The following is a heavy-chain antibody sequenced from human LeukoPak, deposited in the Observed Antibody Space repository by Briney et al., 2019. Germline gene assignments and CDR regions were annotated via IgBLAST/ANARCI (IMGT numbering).Heavy chain of an antibody. CDR1: VGSITTTNYY. V-gene: IGHV4-39*01. Sequence: SETLSLTCTVSVGSITTTNYYWAWIRQPPGRGLEWIGSMYHSGITYYNPSLKSRVTMSVDTSKDQFSLKLISVTAAETAVYYCARQDYSSPEGWFDPWGHGTLVTVSS. CDR2: MYHSGIT. J-gene: IGHJ5*02. D-gene: IGHD6-13*01. CDR3: ARQDYSSPEGWFDP.